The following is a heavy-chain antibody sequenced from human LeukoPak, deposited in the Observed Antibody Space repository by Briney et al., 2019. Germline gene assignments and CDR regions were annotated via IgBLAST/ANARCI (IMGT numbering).Heavy chain of an antibody. J-gene: IGHJ4*02. D-gene: IGHD3-22*01. CDR1: DYSISSGNY. V-gene: IGHV4-38-2*01. CDR3: ARNDSSGYFDY. CDR2: VYHSGST. Sequence: KSSETLSLTCAVSDYSISSGNYWGWIRQPPGKGLEWIGSVYHSGSTHYRPSLKSRVTISVDTSKNQFSLKLSSVTAADMAVYYCARNDSSGYFDYWGQGTLVTVSS.